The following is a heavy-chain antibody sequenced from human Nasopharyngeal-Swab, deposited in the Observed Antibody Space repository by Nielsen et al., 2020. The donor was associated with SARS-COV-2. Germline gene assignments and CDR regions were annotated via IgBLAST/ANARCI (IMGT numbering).Heavy chain of an antibody. CDR1: GFTFSSYA. V-gene: IGHV3-30-3*01. J-gene: IGHJ4*02. Sequence: GGSLRLSCAAPGFTFSSYAMHWVRQAPGKGLEWVAVISYDGSNKYYADSVKGRFTISRDNSKNTLYLQMNSLRAEDTAVYYCARAGGGYSYADYWGQGTLVTVSS. CDR3: ARAGGGYSYADY. D-gene: IGHD5-18*01. CDR2: ISYDGSNK.